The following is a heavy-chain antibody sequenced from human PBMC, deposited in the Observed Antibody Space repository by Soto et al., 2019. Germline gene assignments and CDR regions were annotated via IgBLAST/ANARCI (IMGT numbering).Heavy chain of an antibody. Sequence: LSLTCTVSGGSISSYYWSWIRQPPGKGLEWIGYIYYSGSTNYNPSLKSRVTIPVDTSKNQFSLKLSSVTAADTAVYYCAREVSYPGWFDPWGQGTLVTVSS. CDR1: GGSISSYY. D-gene: IGHD1-26*01. V-gene: IGHV4-59*01. J-gene: IGHJ5*02. CDR2: IYYSGST. CDR3: AREVSYPGWFDP.